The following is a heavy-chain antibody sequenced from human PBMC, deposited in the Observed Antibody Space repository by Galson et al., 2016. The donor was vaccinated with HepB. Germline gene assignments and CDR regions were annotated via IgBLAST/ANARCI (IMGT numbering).Heavy chain of an antibody. J-gene: IGHJ4*02. V-gene: IGHV3-9*01. D-gene: IGHD2-15*01. CDR2: LSWNSFAI. CDR1: GFTFNDYA. CDR3: AREVCSGGNGRGMFDY. Sequence: SLRLSCAASGFTFNDYAMHWVRQAPGKGLEWVSGLSWNSFAIGYADSVKGRFTISRDNAKNSLYLEMNSLRAEDTALYYYAREVCSGGNGRGMFDYWGRGTLVTVSS.